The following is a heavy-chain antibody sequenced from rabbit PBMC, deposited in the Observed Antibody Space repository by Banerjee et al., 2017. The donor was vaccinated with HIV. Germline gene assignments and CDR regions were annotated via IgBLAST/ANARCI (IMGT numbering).Heavy chain of an antibody. CDR3: ARNAGYAGYGSPYYFNL. D-gene: IGHD7-1*01. CDR2: ISTGAGST. Sequence: QEQLEESGGGLVQPEGSLTLTCTASGFSFNNNYYMCWVRQAPGKGLEWIGCISTGAGSTYYATWAKGRFTISKTSSTTVTLQMTSLTAADTATYFCARNAGYAGYGSPYYFNLWGQGTLVTVS. CDR1: GFSFNNNYY. V-gene: IGHV1S45*01. J-gene: IGHJ4*01.